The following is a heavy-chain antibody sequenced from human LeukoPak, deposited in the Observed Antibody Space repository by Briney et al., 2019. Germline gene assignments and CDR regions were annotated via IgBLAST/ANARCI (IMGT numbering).Heavy chain of an antibody. J-gene: IGHJ3*02. V-gene: IGHV4-4*07. D-gene: IGHD1-26*01. CDR2: IYTSGST. Sequence: SETLSLTCTVSGGSISSYYWSWIRQPAGKGLEWIGRIYTSGSTNYNPSLKSRVTMSVDTSKNQFSLKLSSVTAADTAVYYCAGSRGATISLPGVHDAFDIWGQGTMVTVSS. CDR3: AGSRGATISLPGVHDAFDI. CDR1: GGSISSYY.